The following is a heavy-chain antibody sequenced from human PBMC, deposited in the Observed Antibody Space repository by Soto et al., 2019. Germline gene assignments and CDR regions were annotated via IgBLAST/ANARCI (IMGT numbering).Heavy chain of an antibody. Sequence: PGGSLRLSCTASGFTFGDYAMSWFRQAPGKGLEWVGFIRSKAYGGTTEYAASVKGRFTISRDDSKSIAYLQMNSLKTEDTAVFYCTRFRVDVEASFDYWGQGTLVTVSS. V-gene: IGHV3-49*03. J-gene: IGHJ4*02. CDR1: GFTFGDYA. CDR3: TRFRVDVEASFDY. CDR2: IRSKAYGGTT. D-gene: IGHD2-15*01.